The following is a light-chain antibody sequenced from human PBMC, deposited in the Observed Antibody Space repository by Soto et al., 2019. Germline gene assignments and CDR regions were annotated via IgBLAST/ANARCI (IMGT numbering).Light chain of an antibody. CDR1: SGHSSYA. Sequence: QPVLTQSPSASASLGASVKLTCTLSSGHSSYAIALHQQQPEKGPRHLMKLNSDGSHSKGDGIPDRFSGSSSGAERYLTISSLQSEDEADYYCQTWGTGPAVFGGGTQLTVL. CDR3: QTWGTGPAV. J-gene: IGLJ7*01. V-gene: IGLV4-69*01. CDR2: LNSDGSH.